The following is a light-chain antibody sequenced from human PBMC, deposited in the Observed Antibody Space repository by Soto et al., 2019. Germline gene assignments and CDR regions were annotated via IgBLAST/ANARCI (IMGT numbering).Light chain of an antibody. V-gene: IGKV3-20*01. Sequence: EIVLTQSPGTLSLSPGERATLSCRASQSVSSSYLAWYQQKPGQAPRFLIYRTSDRANGIPGRFSGSGSGTDFTLTISRLEPEDFAIYYCQQYGSSPITFGQGTRLENK. CDR1: QSVSSSY. CDR2: RTS. CDR3: QQYGSSPIT. J-gene: IGKJ5*01.